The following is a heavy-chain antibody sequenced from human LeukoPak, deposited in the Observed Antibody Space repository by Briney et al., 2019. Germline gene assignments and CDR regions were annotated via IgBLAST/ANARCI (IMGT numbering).Heavy chain of an antibody. D-gene: IGHD6-19*01. J-gene: IGHJ4*02. CDR3: ARDLYSRGWGYFDY. Sequence: SETLSLTCTISGYSISSGYYWGWIRQPPGKGLEWIGSIYHSGSTYYNPSLKSRVTISLDTSENQFSLKLSSVTAADTAVYYCARDLYSRGWGYFDYWGQGTLVTVSS. CDR1: GYSISSGYY. V-gene: IGHV4-38-2*02. CDR2: IYHSGST.